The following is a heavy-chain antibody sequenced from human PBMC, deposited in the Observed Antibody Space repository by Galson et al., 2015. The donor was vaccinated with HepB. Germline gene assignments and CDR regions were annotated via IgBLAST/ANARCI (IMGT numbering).Heavy chain of an antibody. CDR3: AKINWIDNYSYHGIDV. CDR2: IRGSGGST. Sequence: SLRLSCAASGFTFSTYAMSWVRQAPAKGLEWVSTIRGSGGSTHYVDSVEGRFTISRDNSKNTLYLQMNSLRAEDTAVYYCAKINWIDNYSYHGIDVWGQGTTVTVSS. J-gene: IGHJ6*02. D-gene: IGHD1-1*01. CDR1: GFTFSTYA. V-gene: IGHV3-23*01.